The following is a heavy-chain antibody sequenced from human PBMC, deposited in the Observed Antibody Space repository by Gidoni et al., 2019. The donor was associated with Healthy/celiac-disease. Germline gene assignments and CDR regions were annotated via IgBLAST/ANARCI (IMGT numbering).Heavy chain of an antibody. CDR2: IYTSGST. V-gene: IGHV4-4*07. J-gene: IGHJ6*03. Sequence: QVQLQESGPGLVKPSETLSLTCTVSGGSISRYYWSWIRQPAGKGLEWIGRIYTSGSTNYNPSLKSRVTMSVDTSKNQFSLKLSSVTAADTAVYYCARDASAVDQYYYYYYMDVWGKGTTVTVSS. CDR1: GGSISRYY. CDR3: ARDASAVDQYYYYYYMDV. D-gene: IGHD2-15*01.